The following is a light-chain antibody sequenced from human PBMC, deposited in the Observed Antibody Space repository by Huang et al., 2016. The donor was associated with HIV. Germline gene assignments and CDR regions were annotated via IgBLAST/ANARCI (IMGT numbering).Light chain of an antibody. Sequence: EIVMTQSPATLSVSPGERATLSCRASQSVSSNLAWYQQKPGQAPRLLIYGASTRGTGIPARFSGSGSGTEFTLTISSLQSEEFAVYYCQQNNNWPPLFTFGPGTKVDIK. CDR3: QQNNNWPPLFT. CDR1: QSVSSN. CDR2: GAS. V-gene: IGKV3-15*01. J-gene: IGKJ3*01.